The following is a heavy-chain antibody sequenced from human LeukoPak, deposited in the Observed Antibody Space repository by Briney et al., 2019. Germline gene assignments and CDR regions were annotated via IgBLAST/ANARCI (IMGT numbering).Heavy chain of an antibody. CDR2: IIPIFGTA. CDR3: ARDHALAVAGTQGT. D-gene: IGHD6-19*01. J-gene: IGHJ4*02. CDR1: GGTFSRYA. Sequence: SVKVSCRAFGGTFSRYAIRWVRQAPGPGPEWMGRIIPIFGTANYAQKFQGRVTITTDESTSTAYMELCSLRSEDTAVYYCARDHALAVAGTQGTWGQGTLVTVSS. V-gene: IGHV1-69*05.